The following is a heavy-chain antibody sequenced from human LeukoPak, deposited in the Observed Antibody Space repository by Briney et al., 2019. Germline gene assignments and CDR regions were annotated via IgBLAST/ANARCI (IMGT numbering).Heavy chain of an antibody. V-gene: IGHV4-61*02. Sequence: SETLSLTCTVSGGSISSSSYYWGWIRQPAGKGLEWIGRIYTSGSTNYNPSLKSRVTMSVDTSKNQFSLKLSSVTAADTAVYYCVRGFGAFDIWGQGTMVTVSS. CDR2: IYTSGST. CDR1: GGSISSSSYY. CDR3: VRGFGAFDI. D-gene: IGHD3-16*01. J-gene: IGHJ3*02.